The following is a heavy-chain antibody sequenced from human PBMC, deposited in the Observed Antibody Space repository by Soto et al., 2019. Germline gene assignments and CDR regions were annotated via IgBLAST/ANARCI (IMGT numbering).Heavy chain of an antibody. V-gene: IGHV3-7*05. D-gene: IGHD3-22*01. CDR2: IKQDGSEK. CDR1: GFTFSSYW. J-gene: IGHJ6*02. Sequence: EVQLVESGGGLVQPGGSLRLSCAASGFTFSSYWMSWVCQAPGKGLEWVANIKQDGSEKYYVDSVKGRFTISRDNAKNSLYLQMNSLRAEDTAVYYCARDEYYYDSSGLVNGMDVWGQGTTVTVSS. CDR3: ARDEYYYDSSGLVNGMDV.